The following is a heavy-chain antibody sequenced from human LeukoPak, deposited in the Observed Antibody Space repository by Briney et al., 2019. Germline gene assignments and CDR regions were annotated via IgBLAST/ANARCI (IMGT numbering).Heavy chain of an antibody. J-gene: IGHJ5*02. Sequence: SETLSLTCTVSGGSISSYYWSWIRQPPGKGLEWIGEINHSGSTNYNPSLKSRVTISVDTSKNQFSLKLSSVTAADTAVYYCARGQVTMARGVKFDPWGQGTLVTVSS. CDR3: ARGQVTMARGVKFDP. V-gene: IGHV4-34*01. D-gene: IGHD3-10*01. CDR1: GGSISSYY. CDR2: INHSGST.